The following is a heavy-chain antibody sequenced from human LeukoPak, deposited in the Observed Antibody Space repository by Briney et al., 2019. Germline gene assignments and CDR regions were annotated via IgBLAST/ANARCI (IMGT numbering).Heavy chain of an antibody. CDR2: IYYSGST. CDR1: GGSISSYY. J-gene: IGHJ4*02. Sequence: SETLSLTCTASGGSISSYYWSWIRQPPGKGLEWIGYIYYSGSTNYNPSLKSRVTISVDTSKNQFSLKLSSVTAADTAVYYCARRLLSGDSSAFDYWGQGTLVTVSP. CDR3: ARRLLSGDSSAFDY. V-gene: IGHV4-59*08. D-gene: IGHD3-22*01.